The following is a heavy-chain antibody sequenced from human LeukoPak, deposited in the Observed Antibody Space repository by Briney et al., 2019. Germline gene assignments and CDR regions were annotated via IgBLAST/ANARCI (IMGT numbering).Heavy chain of an antibody. CDR1: GFTFSNYG. V-gene: IGHV3-33*01. Sequence: PGGSLRLSCAASGFTFSNYGMHWVRQAPGKGLEWVAVIWFDGTNRYYEDSVRGRFTISRDNSKNTLYLQMSSLRAEDTAVYYCARDRGVAAQLDYWGQGNLVTVSS. CDR3: ARDRGVAAQLDY. J-gene: IGHJ4*02. D-gene: IGHD5-12*01. CDR2: IWFDGTNR.